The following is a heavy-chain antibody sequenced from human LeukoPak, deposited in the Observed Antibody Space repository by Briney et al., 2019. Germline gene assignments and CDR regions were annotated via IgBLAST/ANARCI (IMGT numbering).Heavy chain of an antibody. CDR2: ISSSSSYI. CDR3: ARDSPRYAYDSSGYYPDHDAFDI. Sequence: GGSLRLSCAASGFTFSSYSMNWVRQAPGKGLEWVSSISSSSSYIYYADSVKGRFTISRDNAKNSLYLQMNSLRAEDTAVYYCARDSPRYAYDSSGYYPDHDAFDIWGQGTMVTVSS. J-gene: IGHJ3*02. V-gene: IGHV3-21*01. D-gene: IGHD3-22*01. CDR1: GFTFSSYS.